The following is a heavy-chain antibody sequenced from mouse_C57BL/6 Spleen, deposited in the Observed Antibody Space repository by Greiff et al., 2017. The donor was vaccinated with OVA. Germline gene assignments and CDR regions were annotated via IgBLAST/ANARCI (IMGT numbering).Heavy chain of an antibody. V-gene: IGHV1-4*01. CDR3: ARQLRLPMDY. Sequence: VQLQQSGAELARPGASVTMSCKASGYTFTSYTLHWVKQRPGQGLEWIGYINPSSGSTKYNQKFKDKATLTADKSSSTAYMQLSSLTSEDSAVYYCARQLRLPMDYWGQGTSVTVSS. J-gene: IGHJ4*01. CDR1: GYTFTSYT. CDR2: INPSSGST. D-gene: IGHD3-2*02.